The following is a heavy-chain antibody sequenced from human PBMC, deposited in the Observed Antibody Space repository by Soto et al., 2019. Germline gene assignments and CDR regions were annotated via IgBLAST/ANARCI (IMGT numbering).Heavy chain of an antibody. CDR3: TTDHPSSGIRYFDWFHPFDY. CDR1: GFTFSNAW. J-gene: IGHJ4*02. Sequence: PGGSLRLSCAASGFTFSNAWMNWVRQAPGKGLEWVGRIKSKTDGGTTDYAAPVKGRFTISRDDSKNTLYLQMNSLKTEDTAVYYCTTDHPSSGIRYFDWFHPFDYWGQGTLVTVSS. V-gene: IGHV3-15*07. D-gene: IGHD3-9*01. CDR2: IKSKTDGGTT.